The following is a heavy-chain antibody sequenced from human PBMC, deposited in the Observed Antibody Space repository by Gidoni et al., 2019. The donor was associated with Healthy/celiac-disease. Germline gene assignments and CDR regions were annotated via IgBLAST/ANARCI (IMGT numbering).Heavy chain of an antibody. V-gene: IGHV3-73*02. Sequence: EVQLVESGGGLVQPGGSLKLSCAASGFTFSGSAMHWVRQAAGKGLGWVGVIRSKANSYATEYAASGKGRFTISRDDSKNTAYLQMNSLKPEDTAVYYCTRTGGWGWGQGTLVTVSS. CDR3: TRTGGWG. CDR2: IRSKANSYAT. CDR1: GFTFSGSA. D-gene: IGHD6-19*01. J-gene: IGHJ4*02.